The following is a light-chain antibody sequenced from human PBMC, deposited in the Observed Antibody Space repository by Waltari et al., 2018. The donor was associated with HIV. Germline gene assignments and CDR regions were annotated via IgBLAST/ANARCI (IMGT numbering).Light chain of an antibody. J-gene: IGLJ3*02. CDR2: DVN. V-gene: IGLV2-14*01. Sequence: QSALTQPASVSGSPGQSITISCTGTSRDVGGYNYVSWYQQHPGKAPKLMIYDVNNRPSGVSNRFSGSKSGNTASLTISGLQAEDEADYYCTSYTSRSRVFGGGTKLTVL. CDR1: SRDVGGYNY. CDR3: TSYTSRSRV.